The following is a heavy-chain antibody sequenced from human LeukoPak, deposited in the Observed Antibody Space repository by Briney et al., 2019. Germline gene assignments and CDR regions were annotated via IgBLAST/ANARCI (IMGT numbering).Heavy chain of an antibody. J-gene: IGHJ3*02. CDR2: IYYSGST. D-gene: IGHD3-10*01. CDR3: AGMVRGNPDAFDI. V-gene: IGHV4-39*07. Sequence: PSETLSLTCTVSGGSISSSSYYWGWIRQPPGKGLEWIGSIYYSGSTYYNPSLKSRVTISVDTSKNQFSLKLSSVTAADTAVYYCAGMVRGNPDAFDIWGQGTMVTVSS. CDR1: GGSISSSSYY.